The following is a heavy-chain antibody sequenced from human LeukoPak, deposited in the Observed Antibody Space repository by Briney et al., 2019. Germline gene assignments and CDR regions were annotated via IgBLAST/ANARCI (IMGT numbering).Heavy chain of an antibody. CDR1: ADSLSSGGHY. CDR2: IHHSGRS. V-gene: IGHV4-31*03. Sequence: SETLSLTCTVSADSLSSGGHYWAWIRQFPGKGLESIGFIHHSGRSRHNPSLKDRVAISVDTSRKQFALKLSSVTAADTATYYCARGGNRFGGFYFDYWGQGIQVIVSS. J-gene: IGHJ4*02. CDR3: ARGGNRFGGFYFDY. D-gene: IGHD3-10*01.